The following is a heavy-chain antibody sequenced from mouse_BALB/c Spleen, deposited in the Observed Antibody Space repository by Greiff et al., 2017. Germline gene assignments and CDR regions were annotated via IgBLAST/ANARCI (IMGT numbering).Heavy chain of an antibody. Sequence: QVQLKESGAELVRPGASVTLSCKASGYTFTDYEMHWVKQTPVHGLEWIGAIDPETGGTAYNQKFKGKATLTADKSSSTAYMELRSLTSEDSAVYYCTSSMITRGFAYWGQGTLVTVSA. V-gene: IGHV1-15*01. CDR3: TSSMITRGFAY. CDR2: IDPETGGT. CDR1: GYTFTDYE. J-gene: IGHJ3*01. D-gene: IGHD2-4*01.